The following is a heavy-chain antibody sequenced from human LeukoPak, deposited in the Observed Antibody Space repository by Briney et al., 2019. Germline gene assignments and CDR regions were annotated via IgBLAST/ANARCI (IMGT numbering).Heavy chain of an antibody. CDR2: IYYSGST. D-gene: IGHD2-2*01. J-gene: IGHJ4*02. V-gene: IGHV4-39*07. Sequence: PSETLSLTCTVSGGSISSSSYYWGWIRQPPGKGLEWIGSIYYSGSTYYNPSLKSRVTISVDTSKNQFSLKLSSVTAADTAVYYCARVDCSSTSCYQNRYYFDYWGQGTLVTVSS. CDR3: ARVDCSSTSCYQNRYYFDY. CDR1: GGSISSSSYY.